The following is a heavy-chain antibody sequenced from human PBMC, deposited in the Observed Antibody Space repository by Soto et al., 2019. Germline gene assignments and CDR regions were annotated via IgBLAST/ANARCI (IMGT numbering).Heavy chain of an antibody. V-gene: IGHV4-59*01. J-gene: IGHJ4*02. Sequence: PSETLSLTCTVSGASISSYYWGWIRQPPGKGLEWIGYIYYSGSTNYNPSLKSRVSISVDTSKSQISLKLSSVTAADTAVYYCARESGSYDPLDYWGQGTLVTVSS. CDR3: ARESGSYDPLDY. CDR1: GASISSYY. D-gene: IGHD3-16*01. CDR2: IYYSGST.